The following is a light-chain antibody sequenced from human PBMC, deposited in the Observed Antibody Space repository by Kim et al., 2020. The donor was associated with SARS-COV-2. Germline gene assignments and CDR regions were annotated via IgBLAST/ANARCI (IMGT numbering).Light chain of an antibody. V-gene: IGLV1-36*01. Sequence: HGVPLSCSGTTSNIGKYSVNWYQQLPGKAPKLLIYSNGLLPSGVSDRFSGSKSGTSASLAISELQSEDEADYYCAVWDDSLNAWVFGGGTQLTVL. CDR2: SNG. CDR1: TSNIGKYS. CDR3: AVWDDSLNAWV. J-gene: IGLJ3*02.